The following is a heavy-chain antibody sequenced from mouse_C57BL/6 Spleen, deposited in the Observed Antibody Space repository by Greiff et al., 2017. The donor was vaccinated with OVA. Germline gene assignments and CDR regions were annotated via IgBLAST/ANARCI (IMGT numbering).Heavy chain of an antibody. D-gene: IGHD1-1*01. V-gene: IGHV1-82*01. J-gene: IGHJ1*03. CDR2: IYPGDGDT. CDR1: GYAFSSSW. CDR3: ARPVTTVVAPYWYFDV. Sequence: QVQLQQSGPELVKPGASVKISCKASGYAFSSSWMNWVKQRPGKGLEWIGRIYPGDGDTNYNGKFKGKATLTADKSSSTAYMQLSSLTSEDSAVYFCARPVTTVVAPYWYFDVWGTGTTVTVSS.